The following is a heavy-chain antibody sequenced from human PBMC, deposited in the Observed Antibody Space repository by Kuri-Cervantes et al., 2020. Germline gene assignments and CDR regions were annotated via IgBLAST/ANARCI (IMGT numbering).Heavy chain of an antibody. CDR1: GFTLSTYW. Sequence: GESLKISCAASGFTLSTYWMHWVRQVPGKGLVWVSRISGDGRSPAYADSVKGRFTISRDNAKNMLYLQMNSLRDGDTAVYFCARDPDQSGWSFFENWGRGTLVTVSS. CDR2: ISGDGRSP. J-gene: IGHJ4*02. V-gene: IGHV3-74*03. D-gene: IGHD6-19*01. CDR3: ARDPDQSGWSFFEN.